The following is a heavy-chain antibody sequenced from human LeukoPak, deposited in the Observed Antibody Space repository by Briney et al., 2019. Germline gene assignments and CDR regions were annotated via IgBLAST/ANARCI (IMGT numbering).Heavy chain of an antibody. CDR2: INHSGST. Sequence: PSETLSLTCAVYGGSFSGYYWSWVRQPPGKGLEWIGEINHSGSTNYNTSLKSGVTITVDKTKNKFALKQSNIPAADPAVYYCARGSPRITMIVVVMRTGNWFDPWGLGTLVTVSS. CDR3: ARGSPRITMIVVVMRTGNWFDP. CDR1: GGSFSGYY. J-gene: IGHJ5*02. V-gene: IGHV4-34*01. D-gene: IGHD3-22*01.